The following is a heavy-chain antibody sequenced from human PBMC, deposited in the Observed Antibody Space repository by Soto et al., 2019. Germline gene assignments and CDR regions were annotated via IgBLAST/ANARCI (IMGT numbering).Heavy chain of an antibody. CDR3: ARRVEVSLDYLDS. Sequence: SETLSLTCTVSGGSISNGYYYWSWVRQNPGKGLEWIGHIYHSGRTYYNPSLKSRVTISVDTSKNQFSLNLSSVTAADTAVYYCARRVEVSLDYLDSWGQGTPVTVSS. D-gene: IGHD2-15*01. CDR1: GGSISNGYYY. V-gene: IGHV4-31*03. J-gene: IGHJ4*02. CDR2: IYHSGRT.